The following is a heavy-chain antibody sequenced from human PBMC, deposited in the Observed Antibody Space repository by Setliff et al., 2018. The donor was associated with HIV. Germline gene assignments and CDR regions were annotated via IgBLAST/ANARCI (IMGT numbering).Heavy chain of an antibody. CDR3: AQRVLLGYCSGGSCYSSFDY. Sequence: SSETLSLTCAVYGGSFSGYYWSWIRQPPGKGLEWIGEINHSGSTNYNPSLKSRVTISVDTSKNQYSLKLSSVTAADTAVYYCAQRVLLGYCSGGSCYSSFDYWGQGTLFTVSS. V-gene: IGHV4-34*01. J-gene: IGHJ4*02. D-gene: IGHD2-15*01. CDR1: GGSFSGYY. CDR2: INHSGST.